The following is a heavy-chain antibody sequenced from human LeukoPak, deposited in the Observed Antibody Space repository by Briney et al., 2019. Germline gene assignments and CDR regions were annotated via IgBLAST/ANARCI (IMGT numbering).Heavy chain of an antibody. CDR3: ARLGRDVVLMNWFDP. CDR1: GDSINSPRYF. J-gene: IGHJ5*02. V-gene: IGHV4-39*02. Sequence: ASETLSLTCTVSGDSINSPRYFWGWIRQPPGKGLEWIGNVYYSGSTQYSPSLQSRVTISVDTSNNRFSLQLTSVAASDTAVYYCARLGRDVVLMNWFDPWGRGTPVTVSS. D-gene: IGHD2-21*01. CDR2: VYYSGST.